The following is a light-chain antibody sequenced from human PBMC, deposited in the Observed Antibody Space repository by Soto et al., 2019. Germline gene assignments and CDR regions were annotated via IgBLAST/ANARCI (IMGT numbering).Light chain of an antibody. CDR1: QSVSSN. J-gene: IGKJ5*01. CDR3: QQYNNWPPFT. V-gene: IGKV3-15*01. CDR2: GAS. Sequence: EIVMTQSPATLSVSPGERATLSCRASQSVSSNLAWYQQKPGQAPRLLIYGASTRATGITARFSGSGSGTEFTLIISSLQSEDLAVYYCQQYNNWPPFTFGQGTRLEI.